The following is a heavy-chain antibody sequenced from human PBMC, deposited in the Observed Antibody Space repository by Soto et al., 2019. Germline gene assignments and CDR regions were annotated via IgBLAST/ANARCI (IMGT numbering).Heavy chain of an antibody. J-gene: IGHJ6*02. CDR2: ISSSSSYI. V-gene: IGHV3-21*01. CDR1: RFTFSSYS. D-gene: IGHD3-10*01. CDR3: ARDRGYYYGMDV. Sequence: PGGSLRLSCAASRFTFSSYSMNWVRQAPGKGLEWVSSISSSSSYIYYADSVKGRFTISRDNAKNSLYLQMNSLRAEDTAVYYCARDRGYYYGMDVWGQGTTVTVSS.